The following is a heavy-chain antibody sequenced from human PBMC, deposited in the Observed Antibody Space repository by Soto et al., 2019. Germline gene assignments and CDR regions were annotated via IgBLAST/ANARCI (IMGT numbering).Heavy chain of an antibody. V-gene: IGHV5-51*01. Sequence: GESLKTSWKGSGYSFTSYWIGWVRQMPGKGLEWMGIIYPGDSDTRYSPSFQGQVTISADKSISTAYLQWSSLKASDTAMYYCARHGGITMIDYYYGMDVWGQGTTVTVSS. D-gene: IGHD3-22*01. CDR2: IYPGDSDT. CDR3: ARHGGITMIDYYYGMDV. J-gene: IGHJ6*02. CDR1: GYSFTSYW.